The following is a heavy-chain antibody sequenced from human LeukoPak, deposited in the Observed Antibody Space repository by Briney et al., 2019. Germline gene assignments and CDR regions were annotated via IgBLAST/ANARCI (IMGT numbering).Heavy chain of an antibody. CDR3: AREGGGDSGAFDI. CDR2: INTDGSST. J-gene: IGHJ3*02. V-gene: IGHV3-74*01. CDR1: GFTFSSYW. D-gene: IGHD4-17*01. Sequence: PGGSLRLSCAASGFTFSSYWMHWVRQAPGKGLVWVSRINTDGSSTSYADSVKGRFTISRDNAKNSLYLQMNSLRAEDTAVYYCAREGGGDSGAFDIWGQGTMVTVSS.